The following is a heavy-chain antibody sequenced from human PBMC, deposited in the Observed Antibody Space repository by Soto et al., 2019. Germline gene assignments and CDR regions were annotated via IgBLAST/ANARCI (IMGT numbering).Heavy chain of an antibody. D-gene: IGHD2-21*01. CDR1: GFTFSSYS. V-gene: IGHV3-21*01. CDR3: ARDVNGGFCGA. CDR2: ISSRNNDM. Sequence: EVQLVESGGGLVKPGGSLRLSCAASGFTFSSYSMNWVRQAPGKGLEWVSTISSRNNDMYYVDSVKGRFTISRDNARNSVYLHMNSLIDDDTAVYYCARDVNGGFCGAWGQGTLVTVSS. J-gene: IGHJ5*02.